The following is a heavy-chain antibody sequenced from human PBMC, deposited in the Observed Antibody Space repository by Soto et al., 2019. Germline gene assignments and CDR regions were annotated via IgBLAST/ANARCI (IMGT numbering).Heavy chain of an antibody. CDR1: GYTFTSYG. V-gene: IGHV1-18*01. J-gene: IGHJ5*02. Sequence: QVQLVQSGAEVKKPGASVKVSCKASGYTFTSYGISWVRQAPGQGLEWMGWISAYNGNTNYAQKLQGRVTMTTDTSTSTADMELRSLRSDDTAVYYCARDISHDYYDSSGYRNWFDPWGQGTLVTVSS. CDR3: ARDISHDYYDSSGYRNWFDP. D-gene: IGHD3-22*01. CDR2: ISAYNGNT.